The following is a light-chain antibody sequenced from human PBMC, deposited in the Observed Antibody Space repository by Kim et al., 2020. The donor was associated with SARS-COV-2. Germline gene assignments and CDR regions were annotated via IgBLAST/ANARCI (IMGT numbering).Light chain of an antibody. CDR3: APWDDSLNGWV. CDR2: NDN. Sequence: VNWYQQVPGAAPKLLIYNDNKRPSGVPDRFSASKSGTSASLAISGLQSEDEAHYYCAPWDDSLNGWVFGGGTKLTVL. V-gene: IGLV1-44*01. J-gene: IGLJ3*02.